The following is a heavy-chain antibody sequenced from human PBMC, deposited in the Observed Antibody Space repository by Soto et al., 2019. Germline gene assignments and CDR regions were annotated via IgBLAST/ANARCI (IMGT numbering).Heavy chain of an antibody. J-gene: IGHJ4*02. CDR2: IFSGGST. CDR3: ATRVTAGY. CDR1: GFTVRSDY. V-gene: IGHV3-66*01. D-gene: IGHD2-21*02. Sequence: EVQLVESGGGLVQPGGSLRLSCVASGFTVRSDYMSWVRQAPGKGLEWVSVIFSGGSTNYADSVKGRFTISRDNSKNTLYLQMNSLRAEDTAVYYCATRVTAGYWGQGTLVTVSS.